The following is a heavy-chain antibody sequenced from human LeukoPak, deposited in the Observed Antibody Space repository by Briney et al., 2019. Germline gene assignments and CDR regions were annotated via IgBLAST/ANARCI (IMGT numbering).Heavy chain of an antibody. V-gene: IGHV1-18*01. CDR1: GYTFTSYG. CDR3: ARDHESYQYCSSTSCYTGGR. Sequence: ASVKVSCKASGYTFTSYGISWVRQAPGQGLEWMGWISAYNGNTNYAQKLQGRVTMTTDTSTSTAYMELRSLRSDDTAVYYCARDHESYQYCSSTSCYTGGRWGQGTLVTVSS. J-gene: IGHJ4*02. CDR2: ISAYNGNT. D-gene: IGHD2-2*02.